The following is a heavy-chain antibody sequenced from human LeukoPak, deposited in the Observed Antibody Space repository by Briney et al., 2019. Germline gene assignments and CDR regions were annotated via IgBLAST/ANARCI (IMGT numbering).Heavy chain of an antibody. J-gene: IGHJ4*02. Sequence: GGSLRLSCAASGFTFSNAWMSWVRQAPGKVLEWVGRIKRKTNGGTTDYAASVKGRFTISRDDSTNTLYLQMNSLKTEDTAVYYCTTGFPIAVAGTGFDYWGQGTLVTVSS. D-gene: IGHD6-19*01. CDR1: GFTFSNAW. CDR3: TTGFPIAVAGTGFDY. CDR2: IKRKTNGGTT. V-gene: IGHV3-15*01.